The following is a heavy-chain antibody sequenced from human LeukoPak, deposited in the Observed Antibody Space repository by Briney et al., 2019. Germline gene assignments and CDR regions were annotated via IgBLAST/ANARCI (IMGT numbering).Heavy chain of an antibody. CDR1: GDSISTYY. CDR3: ARGGPPGYYYDYYMDV. CDR2: IYYRVTS. V-gene: IGHV4-59*01. J-gene: IGHJ6*03. Sequence: PSETLSLTCTVSGDSISTYYWSWIQQPPGKGLEWIGYIYYRVTSDYNPSLKSRVTMSVDMSTRQISLKLSSVTAADTAVYFCARGGPPGYYYDYYMDVWGKGTTVTISS.